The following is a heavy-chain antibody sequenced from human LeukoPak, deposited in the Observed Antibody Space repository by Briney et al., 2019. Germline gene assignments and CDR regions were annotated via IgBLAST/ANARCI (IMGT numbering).Heavy chain of an antibody. V-gene: IGHV3-23*01. CDR1: RFTFSTYT. J-gene: IGHJ3*02. Sequence: GGSLRLSCAASRFTFSTYTMTWVRQAPGKGLEWVSGISGPDGLTDYADSVKGRFTISRDNSKNTLFLQMNSLRAEGTATYYCAKGESDIVVVPGADAFDTWGQGTIVIVSS. D-gene: IGHD2-2*01. CDR2: ISGPDGLT. CDR3: AKGESDIVVVPGADAFDT.